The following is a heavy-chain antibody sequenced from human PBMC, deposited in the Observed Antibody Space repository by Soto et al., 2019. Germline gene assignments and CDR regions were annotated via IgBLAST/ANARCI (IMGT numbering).Heavy chain of an antibody. V-gene: IGHV1-8*01. D-gene: IGHD3-3*01. CDR1: GYTLTSYD. J-gene: IGHJ6*02. CDR3: ARGQYYDFWSGSYGMDV. CDR2: MNPNSGNT. Sequence: ASVKVSCKASGYTLTSYDINWVRQATGQGLEWMGWMNPNSGNTGYAQKFQGRVTMTRNTSISTAYMELSSLRSEDTAVYYCARGQYYDFWSGSYGMDVWGQGTTVTVSS.